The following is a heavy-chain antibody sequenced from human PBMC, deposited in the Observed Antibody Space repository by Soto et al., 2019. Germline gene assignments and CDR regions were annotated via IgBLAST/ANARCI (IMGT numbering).Heavy chain of an antibody. V-gene: IGHV4-61*01. D-gene: IGHD2-15*01. J-gene: IGHJ5*01. CDR1: GGSVSRGRYY. CDR2: TYSGAVT. CDR3: VRTPTSHRRFDS. Sequence: PSETLSLTCTVSGGSVSRGRYYWSWIRSHPGKGLGLIGYTYSGAVTNYSPPLKRRVATSMDPRKNRFSLIISSLTAADTAVYDCVRTPTSHRRFDSWGQVTMVTVSS.